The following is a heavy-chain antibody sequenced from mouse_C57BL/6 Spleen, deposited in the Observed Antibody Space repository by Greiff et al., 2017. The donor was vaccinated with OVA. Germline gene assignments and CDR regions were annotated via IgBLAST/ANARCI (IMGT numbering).Heavy chain of an antibody. CDR1: GYTFTDYY. J-gene: IGHJ1*03. D-gene: IGHD2-13*01. Sequence: EVQLQQSGPELVKPGASVKISCKASGYTFTDYYMNWVKQSHGKSLEWIGDINPNNGGTSYNQKFKGKATLTVDKSSSTAYMELRSLTSEDSAVYYCARDYLYRKGYFDVWGTGTTVTVSS. CDR3: ARDYLYRKGYFDV. V-gene: IGHV1-26*01. CDR2: INPNNGGT.